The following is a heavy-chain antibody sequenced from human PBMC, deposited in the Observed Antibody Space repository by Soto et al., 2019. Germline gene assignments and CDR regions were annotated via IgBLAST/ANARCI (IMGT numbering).Heavy chain of an antibody. J-gene: IGHJ6*02. Sequence: KPSETLSLTCTVSDDSFRSYYWSWIRQPAGKGLEWLGHFSISGRTSYNPSLKSRVTMSLDTSKNQFSLRLNSVTAADTAAYYCARGLVVPAAMAYYYYYGMDVWGQGTTVTVSS. CDR1: DDSFRSYY. D-gene: IGHD2-2*01. CDR2: FSISGRT. CDR3: ARGLVVPAAMAYYYYYGMDV. V-gene: IGHV4-4*07.